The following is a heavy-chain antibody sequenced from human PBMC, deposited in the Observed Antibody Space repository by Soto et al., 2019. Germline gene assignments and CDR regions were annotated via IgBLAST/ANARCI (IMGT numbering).Heavy chain of an antibody. CDR2: ISYDGSNK. V-gene: IGHV3-30*18. CDR1: GFTFSSYG. D-gene: IGHD1-26*01. CDR3: AKDLGSSGSYFY. Sequence: PGGSLRLSCAASGFTFSSYGMHWVRQAPGKGLEWVAVISYDGSNKYYADSVKGRFTISRDNSKNTLYLQMNSLRAEDTAVYYCAKDLGSSGSYFYWGQGTLVTVSS. J-gene: IGHJ4*02.